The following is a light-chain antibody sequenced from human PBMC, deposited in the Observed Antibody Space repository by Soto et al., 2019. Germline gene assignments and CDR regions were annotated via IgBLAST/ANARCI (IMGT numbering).Light chain of an antibody. V-gene: IGKV1-39*01. J-gene: IGKJ5*01. CDR1: QSISSY. Sequence: DIQMTQKPSSLSASVGDRVTITCRASQSISSYLNWYQRKPGKAPKLLIYAASSLQSGVPSRFSGSGSGTDFTLTISSLQPEDFATYYCQQSYSTPPTFGQGTRLEIK. CDR3: QQSYSTPPT. CDR2: AAS.